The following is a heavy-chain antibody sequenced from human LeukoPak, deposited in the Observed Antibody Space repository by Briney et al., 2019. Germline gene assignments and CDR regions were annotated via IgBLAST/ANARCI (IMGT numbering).Heavy chain of an antibody. V-gene: IGHV4-30-2*01. Sequence: SETLSLTCTVSGGSISSSSYYWGWIRQPPGKGLEWIGYIYHSGSTYYNPSLKSRVTISVDRSKNQFSLKLSSVTAADTAVYYCAREGVAAAGTLYYFDYWGQGTLVTVSS. CDR2: IYHSGST. D-gene: IGHD6-13*01. CDR1: GGSISSSSYY. CDR3: AREGVAAAGTLYYFDY. J-gene: IGHJ4*02.